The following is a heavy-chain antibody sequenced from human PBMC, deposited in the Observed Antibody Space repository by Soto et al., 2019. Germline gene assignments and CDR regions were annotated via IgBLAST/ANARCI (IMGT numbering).Heavy chain of an antibody. CDR3: ARSYYDSTGFAVAR. CDR1: GASVSHGY. CDR2: MYFGGGL. Sequence: QMQLQASGPGLVKPSETLSLTCNVSGASVSHGYWSWIRQPPGKGLEWIGFMYFGGGLNYNPSIPSGATISVETSTNQITRKVTSVSASDTAVYYCARSYYDSTGFAVARWGKGTLVTVSS. D-gene: IGHD3-22*01. V-gene: IGHV4-59*02. J-gene: IGHJ1*01.